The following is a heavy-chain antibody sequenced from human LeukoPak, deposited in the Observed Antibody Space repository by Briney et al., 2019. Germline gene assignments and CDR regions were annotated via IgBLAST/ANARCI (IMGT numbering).Heavy chain of an antibody. CDR1: GGSISGYY. V-gene: IGHV4-34*01. J-gene: IGHJ5*02. CDR3: ARHRLYNWFDP. CDR2: INHSGST. Sequence: SETLSLTCTVSGGSISGYYWSWIRQPPGKGLEWIGEINHSGSTNYNPSLKSRVTISVDTSKNQFSLKLSSVTAADTAVYYCARHRLYNWFDPWGQGTLVTVSS. D-gene: IGHD3-16*02.